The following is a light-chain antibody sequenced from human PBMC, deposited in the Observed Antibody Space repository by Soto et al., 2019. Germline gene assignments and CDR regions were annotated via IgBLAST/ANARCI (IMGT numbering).Light chain of an antibody. V-gene: IGKV3-20*01. J-gene: IGKJ2*01. CDR2: DAS. Sequence: EIVLTQSPGTLSLSPGERATLSCRASQSVSSSYLAWYQQKPGQAPGLLIYDASSRATGIPDRFSGSGSGTYFTITISRLEPEDFAVYYCQQYGSFPYTFGQGTKLEIK. CDR3: QQYGSFPYT. CDR1: QSVSSSY.